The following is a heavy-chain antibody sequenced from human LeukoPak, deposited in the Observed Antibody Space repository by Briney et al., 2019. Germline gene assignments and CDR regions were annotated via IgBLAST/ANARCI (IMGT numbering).Heavy chain of an antibody. CDR2: INWNGGST. Sequence: GGSLRLSCAASGFTFDDYGMSWVRQAPGKGLEWVSGINWNGGSTGYADSVKGRFTISRDNAKNSLYLQMNSLRAEDTALYYCARENYDFWSGYLKNYYYYYMDVWGKGTTVTVSS. V-gene: IGHV3-20*04. D-gene: IGHD3-3*01. CDR1: GFTFDDYG. J-gene: IGHJ6*03. CDR3: ARENYDFWSGYLKNYYYYYMDV.